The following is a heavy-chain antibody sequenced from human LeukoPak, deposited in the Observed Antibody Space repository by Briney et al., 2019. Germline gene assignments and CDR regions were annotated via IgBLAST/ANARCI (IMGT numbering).Heavy chain of an antibody. J-gene: IGHJ4*02. V-gene: IGHV4-61*01. CDR3: ARDNGGNFDY. CDR1: GGSISSGSYY. D-gene: IGHD4-23*01. CDR2: IYYSGST. Sequence: SETLSLTCTVSGGSISSGSYYWSWIRQPPGKGLEWIGYIYYSGSTNYNPSLKSRVTISVDTSKNQLSLKLSSVTAADTAVYYCARDNGGNFDYWGQGTLVTVSS.